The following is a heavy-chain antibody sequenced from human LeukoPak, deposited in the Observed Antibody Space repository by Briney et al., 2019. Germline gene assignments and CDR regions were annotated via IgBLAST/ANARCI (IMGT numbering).Heavy chain of an antibody. D-gene: IGHD3-3*01. CDR2: MNTNSGNT. CDR1: GYTFTSYD. CDR3: ARGYGYYDFWSGYSSPFDY. Sequence: GASVKVSCKASGYTFTSYDINWVRQATGQGLEWMGWMNTNSGNTGYAQKFQGRVTITRNTSISTAYMELSSLRSEDTAVYYCARGYGYYDFWSGYSSPFDYWGQGTLVTVSS. J-gene: IGHJ4*02. V-gene: IGHV1-8*03.